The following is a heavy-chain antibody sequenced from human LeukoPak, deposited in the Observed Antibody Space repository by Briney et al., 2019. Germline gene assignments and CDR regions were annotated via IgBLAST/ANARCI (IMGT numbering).Heavy chain of an antibody. Sequence: GGSLRLSWTASGXIFSSYWMQWVRQVPGKGLVWVSRLNGDGSSPSYADSVKGRFTISRDNSKNTLYLQMNNLSAEDTAVYYCARETSGSFPYWGQGTLVTVSS. V-gene: IGHV3-74*01. CDR2: LNGDGSSP. D-gene: IGHD2-15*01. J-gene: IGHJ4*02. CDR1: GXIFSSYW. CDR3: ARETSGSFPY.